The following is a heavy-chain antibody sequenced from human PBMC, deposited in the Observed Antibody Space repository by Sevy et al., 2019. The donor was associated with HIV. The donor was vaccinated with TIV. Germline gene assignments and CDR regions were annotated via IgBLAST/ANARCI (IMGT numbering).Heavy chain of an antibody. D-gene: IGHD6-13*01. Sequence: GESLKISCAASGFTFNNYWMHWVRQAPGKGLVWVSRINSDTTSTAYAESVKGRLIISRDNAKNMLYLQMNSLRAEDTAVYYCARGAATAGYFEEWGRGTLVTVSS. CDR2: INSDTTST. J-gene: IGHJ4*02. V-gene: IGHV3-74*03. CDR3: ARGAATAGYFEE. CDR1: GFTFNNYW.